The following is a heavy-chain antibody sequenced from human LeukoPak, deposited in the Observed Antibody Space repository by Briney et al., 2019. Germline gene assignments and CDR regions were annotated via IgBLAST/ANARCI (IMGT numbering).Heavy chain of an antibody. Sequence: ASVKVSCKASGYTFTSYGISWVRQDPGQGLEWIGWVSAYNGNTNYAQKLQGRVTMTTDTSTSTAYMELRSLRSDDTAVYYCARNYDFWSGSLPFDYWGQGTLVTVSS. J-gene: IGHJ4*02. D-gene: IGHD3-3*01. CDR1: GYTFTSYG. CDR2: VSAYNGNT. V-gene: IGHV1-18*01. CDR3: ARNYDFWSGSLPFDY.